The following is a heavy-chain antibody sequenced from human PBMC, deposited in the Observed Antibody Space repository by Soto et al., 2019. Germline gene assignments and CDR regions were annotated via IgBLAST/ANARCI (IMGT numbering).Heavy chain of an antibody. Sequence: ASVKVSWKASGYTFTSYCISWVLQAPGQGLEWMGWISAYNGNTNYAQKLQGRVTMTTDTSTSTAYMELRSLRSDDTAVYYCARVGVLRYFDTKAYGMDVWGQGTTVTVSS. CDR1: GYTFTSYC. CDR2: ISAYNGNT. V-gene: IGHV1-18*01. CDR3: ARVGVLRYFDTKAYGMDV. J-gene: IGHJ6*02. D-gene: IGHD3-9*01.